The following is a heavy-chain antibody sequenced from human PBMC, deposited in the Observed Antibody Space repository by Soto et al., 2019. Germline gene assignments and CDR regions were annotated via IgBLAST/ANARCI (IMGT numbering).Heavy chain of an antibody. Sequence: VASVKVSCKASGGTFSSYTISWVRQAPGQGLEWMVGIIPILGIANCAQKFQGRVTITADKSTSTAYMELRSLRSEDPAVYYCAISEQDTSGYYYYMDVWGKGTTVTVSS. CDR3: AISEQDTSGYYYYMDV. D-gene: IGHD2-2*02. CDR2: IIPILGIA. CDR1: GGTFSSYT. V-gene: IGHV1-69*10. J-gene: IGHJ6*03.